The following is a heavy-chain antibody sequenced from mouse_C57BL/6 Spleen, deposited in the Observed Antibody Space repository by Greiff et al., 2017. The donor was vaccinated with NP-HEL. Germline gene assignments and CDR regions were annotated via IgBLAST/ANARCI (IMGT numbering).Heavy chain of an antibody. D-gene: IGHD2-4*01. J-gene: IGHJ3*01. CDR1: GYTFTSYW. V-gene: IGHV1-55*01. CDR2: IYPGSGST. Sequence: VQLQQSGAELVKPGASVKMSCKASGYTFTSYWITWVKQRPGQGLEWIGDIYPGSGSTNYNEKFKSKATLTVDTSSSTAYMQLSSLTSEDSAVYYCAREVYDYDDGEGFAYWGQGTLVTVSA. CDR3: AREVYDYDDGEGFAY.